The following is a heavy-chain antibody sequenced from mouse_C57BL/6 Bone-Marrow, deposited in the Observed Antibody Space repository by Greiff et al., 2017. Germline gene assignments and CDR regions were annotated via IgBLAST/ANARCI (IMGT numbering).Heavy chain of an antibody. J-gene: IGHJ2*01. CDR1: GFTFSSYA. CDR3: SRGFLYYGNPADY. Sequence: EVMLVESGGGLVKPGGSLKLSCAASGFTFSSYAMSWVRQTPEKRLEWVATISDGGSYTYYPDNVKGRFTISRDNAKNNMYLQMSHLKSEDTAIYYCSRGFLYYGNPADYWGQGTTLTVSS. D-gene: IGHD2-1*01. V-gene: IGHV5-4*03. CDR2: ISDGGSYT.